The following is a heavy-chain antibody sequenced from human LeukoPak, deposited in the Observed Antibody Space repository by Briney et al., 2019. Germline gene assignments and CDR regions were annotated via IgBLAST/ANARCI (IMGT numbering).Heavy chain of an antibody. Sequence: SETLSLTCTVSGGSISSGDYYWSWIRQPPGKGLEWIGYIYYSGSTYYNPSLKSRVTISVDTSKNQFSLKLSSVTAADTAVYYCARGFGWFGELWPSDPWGQGTLVTVSS. J-gene: IGHJ5*02. CDR2: IYYSGST. V-gene: IGHV4-30-4*02. D-gene: IGHD3-10*01. CDR3: ARGFGWFGELWPSDP. CDR1: GGSISSGDYY.